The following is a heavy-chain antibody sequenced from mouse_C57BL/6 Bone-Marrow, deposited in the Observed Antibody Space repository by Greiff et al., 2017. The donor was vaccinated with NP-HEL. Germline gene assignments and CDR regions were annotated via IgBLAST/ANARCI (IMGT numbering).Heavy chain of an antibody. CDR2: IDPSDSET. CDR3: ARNSPYYYAMDY. CDR1: GYTFTSYW. J-gene: IGHJ4*01. V-gene: IGHV1-52*01. Sequence: QVHVKQSGAELVRPGSSVKLSCKASGYTFTSYWMHWVKQRPIQGLEWIGNIDPSDSETHYNQKFKDKATLTVDKSSSTAYMQLSSLTSEDSAVYYCARNSPYYYAMDYWGQGTSVTVSS.